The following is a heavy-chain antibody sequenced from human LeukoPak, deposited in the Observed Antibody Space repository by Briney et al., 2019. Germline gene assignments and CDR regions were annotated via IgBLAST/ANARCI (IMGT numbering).Heavy chain of an antibody. CDR3: ARDRTPYDFWSGSDALDI. CDR2: ISYDARDE. CDR1: GFSFRSYA. Sequence: PGGSLRLSCVASGFSFRSYAMHWVRQAPGRGLEWLAFISYDARDEYYADSVKGRFTISRDNSKNTLYLQMNSLRGEDTAVYYCARDRTPYDFWSGSDALDIWGQGTMVTVSS. D-gene: IGHD3-3*01. V-gene: IGHV3-30*04. J-gene: IGHJ3*02.